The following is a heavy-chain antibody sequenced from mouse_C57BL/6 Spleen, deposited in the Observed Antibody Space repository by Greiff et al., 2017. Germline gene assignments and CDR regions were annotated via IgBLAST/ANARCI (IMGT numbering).Heavy chain of an antibody. CDR3: ASQGGGFDY. CDR1: GYSITSGYY. J-gene: IGHJ2*01. V-gene: IGHV3-6*01. CDR2: ISYDGSN. Sequence: EVKLMESGPGLVKPSQSLSLTCSVTGYSITSGYYWNWIRQFPGNKLEWMGYISYDGSNNYNPSLKNRISITRDTSKNQFFLKLNSVTTEDTATYYCASQGGGFDYWGQGTTLTVSS.